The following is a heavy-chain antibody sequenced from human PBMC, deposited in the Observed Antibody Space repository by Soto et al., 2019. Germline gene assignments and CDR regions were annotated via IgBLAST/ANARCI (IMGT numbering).Heavy chain of an antibody. CDR2: IYYSGST. CDR1: GGSISSYY. Sequence: ETLSLTCTVSGGSISSYYWSWIRQPPGKGLEWIGYIYYSGSTNYNPSLKSRVTISVDTSKNQFSLKLSSVTAADTAVYYCARRMILDTAMFSTNWFDPWGQGTLVTVSS. D-gene: IGHD5-18*01. J-gene: IGHJ5*02. CDR3: ARRMILDTAMFSTNWFDP. V-gene: IGHV4-59*08.